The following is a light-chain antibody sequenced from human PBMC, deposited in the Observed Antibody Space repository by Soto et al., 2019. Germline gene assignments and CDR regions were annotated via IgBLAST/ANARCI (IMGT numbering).Light chain of an antibody. CDR2: QDD. Sequence: SYELTQPPSVSVSPGQTASITCSGDELGDKYVCWYQQRPGQSPVLVIYQDDQRPSGIPERFSGSNSGNTATLTITGTQAMDEADYYCQAWYSSTAVFGGGTKLTVL. CDR1: ELGDKY. J-gene: IGLJ2*01. CDR3: QAWYSSTAV. V-gene: IGLV3-1*01.